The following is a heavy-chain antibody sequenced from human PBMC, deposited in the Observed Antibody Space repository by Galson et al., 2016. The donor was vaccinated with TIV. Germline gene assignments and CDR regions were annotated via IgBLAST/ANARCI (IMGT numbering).Heavy chain of an antibody. Sequence: SVKVSCKASGYTFTSFGMTWVRQAPGQGLEWVGWISAYNGHTNYAQKIQGRVTMTTDKSKGTAYLELRSLRYDDTAVYFCGRVGPFQFYRRVFTAKWGQGTLLTVSA. CDR2: ISAYNGHT. CDR3: GRVGPFQFYRRVFTAK. V-gene: IGHV1-18*01. CDR1: GYTFTSFG. D-gene: IGHD3-16*02. J-gene: IGHJ4*02.